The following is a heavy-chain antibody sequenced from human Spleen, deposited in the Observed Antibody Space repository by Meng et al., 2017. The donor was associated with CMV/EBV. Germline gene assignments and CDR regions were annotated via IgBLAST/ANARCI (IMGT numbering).Heavy chain of an antibody. V-gene: IGHV4-31*03. CDR3: ASDGGGRNYFDY. Sequence: TGSGGSIRSGGPSWSLLRPPPGKGLEWIGYIYYSGSTYYNPSLKSRVTISIDTSKNQFSLKLSSVTAADTAVYYCASDGGGRNYFDYWGQGTLVTVSS. CDR2: IYYSGST. J-gene: IGHJ4*02. CDR1: GGSIRSGGPS. D-gene: IGHD2-15*01.